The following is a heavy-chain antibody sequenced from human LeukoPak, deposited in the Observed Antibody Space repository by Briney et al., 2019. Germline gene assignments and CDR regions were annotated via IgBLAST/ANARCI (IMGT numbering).Heavy chain of an antibody. CDR3: ARGGIQVSGIDEFDY. J-gene: IGHJ4*02. Sequence: GGSLSLFCAASGFTLIVYDMHWASEVIGKGREWLSAIGIRGDTHYSGSVKGRFTISRENAESSLYLQMNSLRAEDTVVYYCARGGIQVSGIDEFDYWGQGTLVTVSS. D-gene: IGHD6-19*01. V-gene: IGHV3-13*01. CDR2: IGIRGDT. CDR1: GFTLIVYD.